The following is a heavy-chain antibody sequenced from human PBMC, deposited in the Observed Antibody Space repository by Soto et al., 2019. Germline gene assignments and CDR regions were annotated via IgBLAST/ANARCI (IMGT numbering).Heavy chain of an antibody. CDR1: GFTFSNAW. D-gene: IGHD3-3*01. CDR3: TTGLITIFGVATDP. J-gene: IGHJ5*02. V-gene: IGHV3-15*07. CDR2: IKSKTDGGTT. Sequence: EVQLVESGGGLVKPGGSLRLSCAASGFTFSNAWMNWVHQAPGKGLEWVGRIKSKTDGGTTDYAAPVKGRFTISRDDSKNTLYLQMNSLKTEDTAVYYCTTGLITIFGVATDPWGQGTLVTVSS.